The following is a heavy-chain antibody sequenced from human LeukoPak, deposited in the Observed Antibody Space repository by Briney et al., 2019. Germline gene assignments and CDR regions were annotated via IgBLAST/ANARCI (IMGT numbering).Heavy chain of an antibody. Sequence: GSLRLSCAASGFTFSSYWMSWVRQAPGKGLEWVANMKEDGSEKNYVDSVKGRFTISRDNAKNSLYLQMNSLRAEDTAVYYCARGGGRHVEYWGQGNLVTVSS. J-gene: IGHJ4*02. CDR3: ARGGGRHVEY. D-gene: IGHD2/OR15-2a*01. CDR1: GFTFSSYW. V-gene: IGHV3-7*05. CDR2: MKEDGSEK.